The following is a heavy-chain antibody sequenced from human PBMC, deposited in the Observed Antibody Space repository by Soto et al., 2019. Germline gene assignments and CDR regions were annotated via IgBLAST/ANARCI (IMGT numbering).Heavy chain of an antibody. CDR1: GFTFSSYG. CDR3: AKVRYYYYYYYMDV. Sequence: QVQLVESGGGVVQPGRALRLSCAASGFTFSSYGMHWVRQAPGKGLEWVAVISYDGSNKYYADSVKGRFTISRDNTTNTLYMQMNSLRAEDTAVYYCAKVRYYYYYYYMDVWGKGTTVTVSS. CDR2: ISYDGSNK. J-gene: IGHJ6*03. V-gene: IGHV3-30*18.